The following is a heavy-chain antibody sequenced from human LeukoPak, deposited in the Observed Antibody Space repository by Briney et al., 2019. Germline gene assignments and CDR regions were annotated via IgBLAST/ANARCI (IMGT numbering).Heavy chain of an antibody. J-gene: IGHJ5*02. Sequence: SETLSLTCAVYGGSFSGYYWSWIRQPPGKGLEWIGEINHSGSTNYNPSLKSRVTISVDTSKNQFSLKLSSVTAADTAVYYCARGRTSPNRLTLWVYRFCWFDPWGQGTLVTVSS. CDR2: INHSGST. V-gene: IGHV4-34*01. D-gene: IGHD3-16*01. CDR3: ARGRTSPNRLTLWVYRFCWFDP. CDR1: GGSFSGYY.